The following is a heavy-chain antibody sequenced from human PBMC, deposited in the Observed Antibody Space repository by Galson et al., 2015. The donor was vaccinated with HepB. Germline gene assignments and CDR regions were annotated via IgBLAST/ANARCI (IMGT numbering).Heavy chain of an antibody. CDR1: GFTFNNYG. Sequence: SLRLSCAASGFTFNNYGMAWVRQAPGKGPEWVSTITASGGDTFYAGSVKGRFTTSRDNSKNMFFLQMNSLRAEDSAEYYCAKRSASGAYYDSWGQGTLVIVSS. J-gene: IGHJ4*02. CDR3: AKRSASGAYYDS. V-gene: IGHV3-23*01. D-gene: IGHD3-10*01. CDR2: ITASGGDT.